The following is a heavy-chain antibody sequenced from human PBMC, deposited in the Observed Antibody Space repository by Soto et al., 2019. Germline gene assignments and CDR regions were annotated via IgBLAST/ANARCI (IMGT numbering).Heavy chain of an antibody. V-gene: IGHV3-66*03. CDR2: IYSCGST. CDR1: GFTVSSNY. Sequence: GGSLTLSCAASGFTVSSNYMSWVRQAPGKGLEWVSVIYSCGSTYYADSVKGRFTISRDNSKNTLYLQMNSLRAEDTAVYYCASYCSSTSCYSWGQGTLVTVSS. J-gene: IGHJ5*02. CDR3: ASYCSSTSCYS. D-gene: IGHD2-2*01.